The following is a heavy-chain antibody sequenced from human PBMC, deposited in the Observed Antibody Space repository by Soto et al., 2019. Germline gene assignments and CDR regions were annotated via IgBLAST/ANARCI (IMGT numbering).Heavy chain of an antibody. Sequence: GSLRLSCTASGFTFSRFELHWVRQAPGKGLEWISYISSSGSTAYYASSVEGRFTISRDNANNSVYLQMDSLRAEDTALYYCTRAAWFPYLSFYWGQGALVTVYS. D-gene: IGHD3-10*01. V-gene: IGHV3-48*03. CDR3: TRAAWFPYLSFY. CDR2: ISSSGSTA. J-gene: IGHJ4*02. CDR1: GFTFSRFE.